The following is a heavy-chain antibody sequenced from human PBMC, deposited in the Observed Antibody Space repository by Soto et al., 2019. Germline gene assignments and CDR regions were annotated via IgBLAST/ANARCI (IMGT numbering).Heavy chain of an antibody. D-gene: IGHD4-17*01. CDR3: ARESSRFPLLNDAFDI. J-gene: IGHJ3*02. CDR1: GLTFDDYG. CDR2: INWNGGST. Sequence: EVQLVESGGGVVRPGGCLRLSCAASGLTFDDYGMSWVRQAPGKGLEWVSGINWNGGSTGYADSVKGRFTISRDNAKNPLYLQMNSLRAEDTAWYYCARESSRFPLLNDAFDIWGPGTMVTVSS. V-gene: IGHV3-20*04.